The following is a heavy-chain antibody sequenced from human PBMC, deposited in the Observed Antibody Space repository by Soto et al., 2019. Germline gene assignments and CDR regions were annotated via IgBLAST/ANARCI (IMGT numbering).Heavy chain of an antibody. CDR1: GFTFSSYA. V-gene: IGHV3-23*01. CDR3: AKDRHPGRYFDENNWFDP. Sequence: QPGGSLRLSCAASGFTFSSYAMSWVRQAPGKGLEWVSAISGSGGSTYYADSVKGRFTISRDNSKNTLYLQMNSLRAEDTAVYYCAKDRHPGRYFDENNWFDPWGQGTLVTVSS. J-gene: IGHJ5*02. CDR2: ISGSGGST. D-gene: IGHD3-9*01.